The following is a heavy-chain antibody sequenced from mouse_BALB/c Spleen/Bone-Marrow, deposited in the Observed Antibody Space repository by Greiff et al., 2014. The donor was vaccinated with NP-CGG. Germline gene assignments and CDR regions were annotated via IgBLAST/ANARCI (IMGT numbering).Heavy chain of an antibody. V-gene: IGHV1-67*01. CDR1: GYTFTDYA. J-gene: IGHJ4*01. CDR3: ARSGKVRNAMDY. CDR2: ISSYYGDA. Sequence: QVTLKESGAELVRPGVSVKISCKGSGYTFTDYAVHWVKQSHTKSLEWIGLISSYYGDATYNQKFKGKATMTVDKSSSTAFLELARLTSEDSAIYYCARSGKVRNAMDYWGQGTSVTVSS. D-gene: IGHD2-14*01.